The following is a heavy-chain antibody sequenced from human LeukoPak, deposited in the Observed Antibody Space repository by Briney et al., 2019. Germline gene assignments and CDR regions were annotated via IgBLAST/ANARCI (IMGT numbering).Heavy chain of an antibody. CDR1: GFPFSSNA. J-gene: IGHJ3*02. V-gene: IGHV3-23*01. CDR3: VKEYREVLYDVLDI. Sequence: GGSLRLSCAASGFPFSSNAMSWVRQAPGRGLEWVSAISASGGTTYFADSVKGRFTISRDNSKNTVYLQVNSLRAEDTALYYCVKEYREVLYDVLDIWGQGTMVTVSS. CDR2: ISASGGTT. D-gene: IGHD2-2*02.